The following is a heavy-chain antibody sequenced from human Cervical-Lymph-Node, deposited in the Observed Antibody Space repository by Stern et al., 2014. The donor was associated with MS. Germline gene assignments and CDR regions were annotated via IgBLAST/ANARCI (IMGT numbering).Heavy chain of an antibody. Sequence: QVQLQESGPGLVKPSETLSLTCTVSGGSISGYFWSWIRQPPGKGLEWIGYVHYSGSTNHNPSLKSRVTISLDTSKNQFSLKLSSVTAADTAVYYCARARDSSLSSLDYWGQGTLVTVSS. J-gene: IGHJ4*02. CDR1: GGSISGYF. CDR3: ARARDSSLSSLDY. V-gene: IGHV4-59*01. D-gene: IGHD3-22*01. CDR2: VHYSGST.